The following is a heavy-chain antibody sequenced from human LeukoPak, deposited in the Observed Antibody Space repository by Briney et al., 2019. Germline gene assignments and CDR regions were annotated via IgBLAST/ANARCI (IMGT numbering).Heavy chain of an antibody. Sequence: SETLSLTCTVTGASISSWYWSWIRQPPGKGLEWIGNIHGGGNTNYNPSLKSRVTMSVDPSKNQFSLKLSSVTAADTAVYYCARAGPGQLVNYYYYYMDVWGKGTTVTVSS. CDR2: IHGGGNT. D-gene: IGHD6-6*01. J-gene: IGHJ6*03. V-gene: IGHV4-59*12. CDR3: ARAGPGQLVNYYYYYMDV. CDR1: GASISSWY.